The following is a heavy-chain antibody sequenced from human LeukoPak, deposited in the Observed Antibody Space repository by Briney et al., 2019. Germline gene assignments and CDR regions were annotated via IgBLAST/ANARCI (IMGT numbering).Heavy chain of an antibody. CDR3: AAGYSSSWYVGNYFDY. CDR1: GFTFTSSA. J-gene: IGHJ4*02. CDR2: IVVGSGNT. D-gene: IGHD6-13*01. V-gene: IGHV1-58*01. Sequence: GTSVKVSCTASGFTFTSSAVQWVRQARGQRLEWIGWIVVGSGNTNYAQTFQERVTITRDISTSTAYMELSSLRSEDTAVYYCAAGYSSSWYVGNYFDYWGQGTLVTVSS.